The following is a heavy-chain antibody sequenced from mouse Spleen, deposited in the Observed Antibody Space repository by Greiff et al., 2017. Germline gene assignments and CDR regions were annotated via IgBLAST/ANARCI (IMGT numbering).Heavy chain of an antibody. V-gene: IGHV1-19*01. Sequence: EVQLQQSGPVLVKPGASVKMSCKASGYTFTDYYMNWVKQSHGKSLEWIGVINPYNGGTSYNQKFKGKATLTVDKSSSTAYMELNSLTSEDSAVYYCARTTATDYAMDYWGQGTSVTVSS. CDR2: INPYNGGT. CDR1: GYTFTDYY. CDR3: ARTTATDYAMDY. J-gene: IGHJ4*01. D-gene: IGHD1-2*01.